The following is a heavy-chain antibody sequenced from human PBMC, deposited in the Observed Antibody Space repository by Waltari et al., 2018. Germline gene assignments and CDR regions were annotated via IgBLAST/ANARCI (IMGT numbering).Heavy chain of an antibody. Sequence: QVQLQQWGAGLLKPSETLSLTCAVYGGSFSGYYWSWIRQPPGKGLEWIGEINHSGSINYNPSLKSRVTMSVDTSKNQFSLKLRFVTAADTAVYYCARGGRRLRAEYFQHWGQGTLVTVSS. V-gene: IGHV4-34*01. CDR3: ARGGRRLRAEYFQH. CDR1: GGSFSGYY. J-gene: IGHJ1*01. CDR2: INHSGSI. D-gene: IGHD4-17*01.